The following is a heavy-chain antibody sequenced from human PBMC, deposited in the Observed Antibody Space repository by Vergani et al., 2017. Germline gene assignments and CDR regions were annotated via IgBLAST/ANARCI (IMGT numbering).Heavy chain of an antibody. J-gene: IGHJ4*02. Sequence: EVQLLESGGGLVQPGGSLRLSCAASGFTFSSYAMSWVRQAPGKALECVSTVSNGGGSTYYADSVKGRFTISRDNSENKLYVQMNSLSVEDTAIYYCAKGVGGGNSVYFDSWGQGTLVTVSS. V-gene: IGHV3-23*01. CDR3: AKGVGGGNSVYFDS. D-gene: IGHD2-21*01. CDR2: VSNGGGST. CDR1: GFTFSSYA.